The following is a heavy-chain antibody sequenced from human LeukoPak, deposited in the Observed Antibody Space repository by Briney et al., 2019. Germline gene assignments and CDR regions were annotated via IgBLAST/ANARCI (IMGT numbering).Heavy chain of an antibody. Sequence: PSETLSLTCAVYGGSFSGYYWSWIRQPPGKGLEWIGEINHSGSTNYNPSLKSRVTISVDTSKNQFSLKLSSVTAADTAVYYCARIYSNYNYMDVWGKGTTVTVSS. V-gene: IGHV4-34*01. CDR2: INHSGST. D-gene: IGHD4-11*01. CDR3: ARIYSNYNYMDV. J-gene: IGHJ6*03. CDR1: GGSFSGYY.